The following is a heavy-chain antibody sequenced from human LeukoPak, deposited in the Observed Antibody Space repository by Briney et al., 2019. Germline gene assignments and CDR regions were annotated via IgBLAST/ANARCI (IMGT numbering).Heavy chain of an antibody. V-gene: IGHV4-39*01. Sequence: SETLSLTCTVSGGSISSSSYYWGWIRQPPGKGLEWIGSIYYSGRTYYNPSLKNRVTISVDTSKNQFSLKLSSVTAADTAVYYCARLGAAAGEFDYWGQGTLVTVSS. CDR3: ARLGAAAGEFDY. CDR1: GGSISSSSYY. D-gene: IGHD6-13*01. CDR2: IYYSGRT. J-gene: IGHJ4*02.